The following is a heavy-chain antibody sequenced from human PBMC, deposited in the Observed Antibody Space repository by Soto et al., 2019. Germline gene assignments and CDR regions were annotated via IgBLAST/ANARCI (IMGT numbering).Heavy chain of an antibody. Sequence: QVQLVQSGAEVKKPGASVKVSCKASGYTFSSYGISWVRQAPGQGLGWMGGISAYNGNTNYAQKLQGRVTMTTDTSTSTAYMELRGLISEATSVYYCASSYCGGDCSVLYYYFGMDVWGHGTTVTVSS. CDR2: ISAYNGNT. J-gene: IGHJ6*01. CDR1: GYTFSSYG. CDR3: ASSYCGGDCSVLYYYFGMDV. V-gene: IGHV1-18*01. D-gene: IGHD2-21*02.